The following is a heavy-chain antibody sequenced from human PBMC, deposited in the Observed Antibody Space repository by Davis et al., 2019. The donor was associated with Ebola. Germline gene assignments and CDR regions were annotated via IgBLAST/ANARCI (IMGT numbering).Heavy chain of an antibody. CDR2: IYYSGST. Sequence: PSETLSLTCTVSGGSISSSSYYWGWIRQPPGKGLEWIGSIYYSGSTYYNPSLKSRVTISVDTSKNQFSLKLSSVTAADTAVYYCARLRPGVAYDFWSGYPGPVDYWGQGTLVTVSS. V-gene: IGHV4-39*01. CDR3: ARLRPGVAYDFWSGYPGPVDY. J-gene: IGHJ4*02. CDR1: GGSISSSSYY. D-gene: IGHD3-3*01.